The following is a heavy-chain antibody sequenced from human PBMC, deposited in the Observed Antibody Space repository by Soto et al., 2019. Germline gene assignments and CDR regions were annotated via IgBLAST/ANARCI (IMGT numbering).Heavy chain of an antibody. D-gene: IGHD2-2*01. CDR3: AREALGEYQLLLGY. CDR2: IWYDGSNK. J-gene: IGHJ4*02. Sequence: QVQLVESGGGVVQPGRSLRLSCAASGFTFSSYGMHGVRQAPGKGLEWVAVIWYDGSNKYYADSVKGRFTIYRDNSKNTLYLQMNSLRAEDTAVYYCAREALGEYQLLLGYWGQGTLVTVSS. V-gene: IGHV3-33*01. CDR1: GFTFSSYG.